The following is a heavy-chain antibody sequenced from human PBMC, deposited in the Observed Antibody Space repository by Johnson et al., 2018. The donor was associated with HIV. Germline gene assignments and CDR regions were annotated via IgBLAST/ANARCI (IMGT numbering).Heavy chain of an antibody. J-gene: IGHJ3*02. Sequence: VQLVESGGGLVQPGGSLRLSCAASGFTFSSYDMHWVRQATGKGLEWVSAIGTAGDTYYPGSVKGRFTISRDNAKNTLYLQMDSLGAEDTAVYYCARVQLLADDVFNIWGQGTIVTVSS. CDR3: ARVQLLADDVFNI. D-gene: IGHD3-10*01. CDR1: GFTFSSYD. V-gene: IGHV3-13*01. CDR2: IGTAGDT.